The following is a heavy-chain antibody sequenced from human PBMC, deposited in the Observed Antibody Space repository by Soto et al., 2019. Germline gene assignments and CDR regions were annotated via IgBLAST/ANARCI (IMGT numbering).Heavy chain of an antibody. CDR2: IYYSGST. CDR3: ARAGTSSWYGYFDY. Sequence: PSETLSLTCTVSGGSINNYYWSWIRQPPGRGLEWIGYIYYSGSTNYNPSLKRRLALSVHTSKNQFSLNLSSVTTADTAVYYFARAGTSSWYGYFDYWGRGAQVAVYS. V-gene: IGHV4-59*01. D-gene: IGHD6-13*01. CDR1: GGSINNYY. J-gene: IGHJ4*02.